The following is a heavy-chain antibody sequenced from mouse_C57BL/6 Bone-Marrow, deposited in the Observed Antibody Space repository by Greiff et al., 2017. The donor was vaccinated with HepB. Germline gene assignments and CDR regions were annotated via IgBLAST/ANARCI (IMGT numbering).Heavy chain of an antibody. CDR2: INPSTGGT. V-gene: IGHV1-42*01. CDR1: GYSFTGYY. J-gene: IGHJ3*01. D-gene: IGHD1-1*01. Sequence: DVKLQESGPELVKPGASVKISCKASGYSFTGYYMNWVKQSPEKSLEWIGEINPSTGGTTYNQKFKAKATLTVDKSSSTAYMQLKSLTSEDSAVYYCARRGGSSRSWFAYWGQGTLVTVSA. CDR3: ARRGGSSRSWFAY.